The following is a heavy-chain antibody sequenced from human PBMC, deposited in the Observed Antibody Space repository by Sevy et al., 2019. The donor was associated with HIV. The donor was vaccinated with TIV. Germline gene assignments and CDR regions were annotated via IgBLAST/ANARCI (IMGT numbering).Heavy chain of an antibody. CDR2: ISYDGSNK. V-gene: IGHV3-30*18. CDR1: GFTFSSYG. CDR3: AKDWIDYSNRNWFDP. D-gene: IGHD4-4*01. J-gene: IGHJ5*02. Sequence: GGSLRLSCAASGFTFSSYGMHWVRQAPGKGLEWVAVISYDGSNKYYADSVKGRFTISRDNSKNTLYLQMSSLRAEDTAVYYCAKDWIDYSNRNWFDPWGQGTLVTVSS.